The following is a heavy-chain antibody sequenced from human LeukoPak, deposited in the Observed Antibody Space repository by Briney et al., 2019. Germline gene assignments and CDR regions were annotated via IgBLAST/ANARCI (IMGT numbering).Heavy chain of an antibody. CDR3: ARHRPSWYSFDS. J-gene: IGHJ4*02. D-gene: IGHD2-15*01. CDR1: GYSFTSYW. CDR2: IDPSDSYI. Sequence: GESLRISCKGSGYSFTSYWISWVRQMPGKGLEWMGRIDPSDSYINYSPSFQGHVSISADKSISTADLQWSSLKASDTAMYYCARHRPSWYSFDSWGQGTLVTVSS. V-gene: IGHV5-10-1*01.